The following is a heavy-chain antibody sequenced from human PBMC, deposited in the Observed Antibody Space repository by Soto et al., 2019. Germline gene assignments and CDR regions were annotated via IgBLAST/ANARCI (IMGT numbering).Heavy chain of an antibody. V-gene: IGHV3-11*01. J-gene: IGHJ4*02. Sequence: PGGSLRLSCAASGFTFSDYYMSWIRQAPGKGLEWVSYISSSGSTIYYADSVKGRFTISRDNAKNSLYLQMNSLRAEDTAVYYCASGDKYSSSWYDFHFDYWGQGTLVTVYS. CDR2: ISSSGSTI. CDR1: GFTFSDYY. D-gene: IGHD6-13*01. CDR3: ASGDKYSSSWYDFHFDY.